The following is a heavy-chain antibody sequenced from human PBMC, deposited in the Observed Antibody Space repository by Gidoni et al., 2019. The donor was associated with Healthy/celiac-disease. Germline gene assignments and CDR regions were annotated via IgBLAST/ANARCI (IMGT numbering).Heavy chain of an antibody. Sequence: QVQLQQWGAGLLKPSETLSLTCAVYGGSFSGYYWSWIRQPPGKGLEWIGEINHSGSTNYNPSLKSRVTISVDTSKNQFSLKLSSVTAADTAVYYCAVDLYHVGDGYNLFDYWGQGTLVTVSS. CDR3: AVDLYHVGDGYNLFDY. J-gene: IGHJ4*02. CDR2: INHSGST. V-gene: IGHV4-34*01. D-gene: IGHD3-16*01. CDR1: GGSFSGYY.